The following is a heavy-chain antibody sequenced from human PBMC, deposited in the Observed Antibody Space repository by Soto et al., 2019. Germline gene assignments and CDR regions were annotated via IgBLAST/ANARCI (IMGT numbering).Heavy chain of an antibody. CDR3: ARVAYYGSGSYPFDY. J-gene: IGHJ4*02. CDR1: GFTFSSYS. V-gene: IGHV3-21*01. Sequence: GGSLRLSCAASGFTFSSYSMNWVRQAPGKGLEWVSSISSSSSYIYYADSVKGRFTISRDNAKNSLYLQMNSLRAEDTAVYYCARVAYYGSGSYPFDYWGQGTLVTVSS. D-gene: IGHD3-10*01. CDR2: ISSSSSYI.